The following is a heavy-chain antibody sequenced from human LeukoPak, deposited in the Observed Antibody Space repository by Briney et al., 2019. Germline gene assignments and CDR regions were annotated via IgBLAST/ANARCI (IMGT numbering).Heavy chain of an antibody. Sequence: PGGSLRPSCAASGFTFGRSWMTWVRQAPGKGLEWVANIKEDGSAKYYVDSVKGRFTISRDNAKNSLYLQMNSLRDEDTAVYYCARDGRPIDYWGQGTLVTVSS. V-gene: IGHV3-7*05. CDR2: IKEDGSAK. CDR1: GFTFGRSW. CDR3: ARDGRPIDY. J-gene: IGHJ4*02.